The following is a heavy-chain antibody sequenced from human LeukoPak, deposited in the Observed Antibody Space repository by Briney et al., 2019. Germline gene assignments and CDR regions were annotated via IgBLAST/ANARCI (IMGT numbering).Heavy chain of an antibody. CDR2: ISSSSSTI. J-gene: IGHJ4*02. D-gene: IGHD1-26*01. Sequence: GGSLRLSCAASGFTVSTYRMNWVRQAPGKGLEWVSYISSSSSTIYYADSVKGRFTISRDNAKNSLYLQMSSLRDEDTAVYYCARDLGGGGIFDYWGQGTLVTVSS. CDR3: ARDLGGGGIFDY. CDR1: GFTVSTYR. V-gene: IGHV3-48*02.